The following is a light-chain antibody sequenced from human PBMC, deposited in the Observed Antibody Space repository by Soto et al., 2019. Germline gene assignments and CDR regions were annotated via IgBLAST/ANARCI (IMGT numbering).Light chain of an antibody. V-gene: IGKV1-33*01. CDR1: QDLTNY. Sequence: DIQMTQSPPSLAASVGDRVTITCQASQDLTNYLNWYQQKPGEAPKLLIYDTITLEEGVPTRFSGGGSGTDFTFTINGLQPEDAAIYSCKQYVNLPYTFGQGTKLEIK. J-gene: IGKJ2*01. CDR2: DTI. CDR3: KQYVNLPYT.